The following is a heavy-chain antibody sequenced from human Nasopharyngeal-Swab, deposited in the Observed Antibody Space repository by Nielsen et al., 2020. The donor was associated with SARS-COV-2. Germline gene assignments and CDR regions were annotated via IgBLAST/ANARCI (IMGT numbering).Heavy chain of an antibody. V-gene: IGHV1-45*02. Sequence: WVRQAPGQALEWMGWITPFNGNTNYAQKFQDRVTITRDRSMSTAYMELSSLRSEDTAMYYCARSRHSWGIPHGSYDAFDIWGQGTMVTVSS. CDR2: ITPFNGNT. J-gene: IGHJ3*02. CDR3: ARSRHSWGIPHGSYDAFDI. D-gene: IGHD3-16*01.